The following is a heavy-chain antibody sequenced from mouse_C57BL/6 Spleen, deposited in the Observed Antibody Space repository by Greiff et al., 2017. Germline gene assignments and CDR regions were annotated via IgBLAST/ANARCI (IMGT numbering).Heavy chain of an antibody. CDR1: GYSITSGYD. J-gene: IGHJ4*01. D-gene: IGHD2-4*01. CDR3: ARGNYGEDYAIDY. Sequence: EVQLVESGPGLVKPSQSLSLTCTVTGYSITSGYDWHWIRHFPGNKLEWMGYISYSGSTNYTPSLKSRISITHDTSKNHFFLKLNSVTTEDTATYYCARGNYGEDYAIDYWGQGTSVTVSS. V-gene: IGHV3-1*01. CDR2: ISYSGST.